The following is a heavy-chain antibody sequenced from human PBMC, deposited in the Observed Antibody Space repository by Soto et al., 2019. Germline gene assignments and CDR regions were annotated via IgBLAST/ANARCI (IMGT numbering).Heavy chain of an antibody. CDR3: ARVVGADMGADY. Sequence: ASVKVSCKASAGTFSSYAISWVRQAPGQGLEWMGRIIPNSGGTNYAQKFQGRVTMTRDTSISTAYMELSRLRSDDTAVYYCARVVGADMGADYWGQGTLVTVSS. V-gene: IGHV1-2*06. CDR2: IIPNSGGT. CDR1: AGTFSSYA. J-gene: IGHJ4*02. D-gene: IGHD2-15*01.